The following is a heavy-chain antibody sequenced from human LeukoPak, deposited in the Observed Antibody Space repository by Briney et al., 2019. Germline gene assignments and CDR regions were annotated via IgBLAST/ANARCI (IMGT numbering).Heavy chain of an antibody. CDR1: GGSISSYY. V-gene: IGHV4-59*01. CDR2: IYYSGST. J-gene: IGHJ4*02. CDR3: ARDGGYCSGGSCYLYFDY. Sequence: SETLSLTCTVSGGSISSYYWSWIRQPPGKGLEWIGYIYYSGSTNYNPSLKSRVTISVDTSKNRFSLKLSSVTAADTAVYYCARDGGYCSGGSCYLYFDYWGQGTLVTVSS. D-gene: IGHD2-15*01.